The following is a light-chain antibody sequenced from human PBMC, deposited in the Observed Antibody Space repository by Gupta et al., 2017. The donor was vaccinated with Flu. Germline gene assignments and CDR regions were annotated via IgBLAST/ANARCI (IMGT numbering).Light chain of an antibody. V-gene: IGLV1-47*01. CDR2: RSN. CDR1: NSKIGINY. CDR3: AAWDDSRSAVV. J-gene: IGLJ2*01. Sequence: RVTISCSGVNSKIGINYVYWYQQLPAAAPNLLIYRSNQRPSAVPDRFSGSKSGTSASLAISGLRAEDEADYYCAAWDDSRSAVVFGGGTKLTVL.